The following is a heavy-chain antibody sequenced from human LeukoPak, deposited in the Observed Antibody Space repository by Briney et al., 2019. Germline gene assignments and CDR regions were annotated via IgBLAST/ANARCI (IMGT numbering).Heavy chain of an antibody. J-gene: IGHJ4*02. CDR2: SRGKPNSCSL. V-gene: IGHV3-72*01. D-gene: IGHD6-13*01. CDR1: GFSLSDRH. CDR3: VRVITTLSGWYHFAY. Sequence: TGGSLRLSCAVSGFSLSDRHMDWLRQAPGKRLEWVGRSPSRGKPNSCSLEFAASVEGRFTMSRDDSKNLLYLQMNSLNTEDTAIYYCVRVITTLSGWYHFAYWGREPWSPSPQ.